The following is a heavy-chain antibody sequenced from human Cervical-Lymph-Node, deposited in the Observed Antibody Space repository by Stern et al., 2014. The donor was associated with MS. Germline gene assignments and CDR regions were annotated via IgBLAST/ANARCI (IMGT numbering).Heavy chain of an antibody. CDR3: ARGGSSSPPFDY. CDR1: GGSISSYY. D-gene: IGHD6-6*01. V-gene: IGHV4-59*01. CDR2: IYYSGST. Sequence: MQLVESGPGLVKPSETLSLTCTVSGGSISSYYWSWIRQPPGKGLEWIGYIYYSGSTNYNPSLKSRVTISVDTSKNQFSLKLSSVTAADTAVYYCARGGSSSPPFDYWGQGTLVTVSS. J-gene: IGHJ4*02.